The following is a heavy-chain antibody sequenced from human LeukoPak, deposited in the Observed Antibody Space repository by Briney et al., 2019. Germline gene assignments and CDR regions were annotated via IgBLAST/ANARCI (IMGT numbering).Heavy chain of an antibody. CDR3: ARGYCSGGSCYVPFDY. CDR2: IYTSGST. D-gene: IGHD2-15*01. Sequence: PSETLSLTCTVSGSISGYYWSWIRQPPGKGLEWIGYIYTSGSTNYNPSLESRVTISVDTSKNQFSLKLSSVTAADTAVYYCARGYCSGGSCYVPFDYWGQGTLVTVSS. CDR1: GSISGYY. V-gene: IGHV4-4*09. J-gene: IGHJ4*02.